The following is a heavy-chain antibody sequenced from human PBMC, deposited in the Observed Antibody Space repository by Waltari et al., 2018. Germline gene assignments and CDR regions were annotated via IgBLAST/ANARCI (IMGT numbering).Heavy chain of an antibody. Sequence: QVQLIQSGAEVKKTGASVTVSCKVSGSSRSDLSINWGRQAPGKGLEWMGGIECYSGETIYSQSLQGRVTLTEDTSTDTAYVELSSLRSADTAVYYCVVIGDFFDSIGYDYFGYWGQGTLLTVSS. CDR1: GSSRSDLS. V-gene: IGHV1-24*01. D-gene: IGHD3-22*01. CDR2: IECYSGET. J-gene: IGHJ4*02. CDR3: VVIGDFFDSIGYDYFGY.